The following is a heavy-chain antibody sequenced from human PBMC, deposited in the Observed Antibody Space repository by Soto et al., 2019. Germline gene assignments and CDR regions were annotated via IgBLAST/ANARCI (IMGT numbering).Heavy chain of an antibody. CDR2: IYYSGST. Sequence: SETLSLTCTVSGGSISSYYWSWIRQPPGKGLEWIGYIYYSGSTNYNPSLKSRVTISVDTSKNQFSLKLSSVTAADTAVYYCARDNGYSYGYTLDHWGQGTLVTAS. V-gene: IGHV4-59*01. CDR3: ARDNGYSYGYTLDH. D-gene: IGHD5-18*01. CDR1: GGSISSYY. J-gene: IGHJ4*02.